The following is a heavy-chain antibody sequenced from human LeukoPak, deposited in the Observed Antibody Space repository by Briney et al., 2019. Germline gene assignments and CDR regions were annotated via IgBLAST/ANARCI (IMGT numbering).Heavy chain of an antibody. Sequence: SETLSLTCAVYGGSFSGYYWSWIRQPPGKGLEWIGEINHSGSTNYNPSLKSRVTISVDTSKNQFSLKPSSVTAADTAVYYCARGFEGSGSLKYSHLGFDPWGQGTLVTVSS. CDR3: ARGFEGSGSLKYSHLGFDP. CDR1: GGSFSGYY. V-gene: IGHV4-34*01. J-gene: IGHJ5*02. CDR2: INHSGST. D-gene: IGHD3-10*01.